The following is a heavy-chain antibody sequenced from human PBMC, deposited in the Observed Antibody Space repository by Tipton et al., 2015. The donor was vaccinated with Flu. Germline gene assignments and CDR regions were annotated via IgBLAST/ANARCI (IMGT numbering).Heavy chain of an antibody. CDR3: ARDLFGEKDWFDP. D-gene: IGHD3-10*01. CDR2: IYTSGST. Sequence: TLSLTCTVSGGSISSGSYYWSWIRQPAGKGLEWIGRIYTSGSTNYNPSLKSRVTISVDTSKNQFSLKLSSVTAADMAVYYCARDLFGEKDWFDPWGQGTLVTVSS. J-gene: IGHJ5*02. CDR1: GGSISSGSYY. V-gene: IGHV4-61*02.